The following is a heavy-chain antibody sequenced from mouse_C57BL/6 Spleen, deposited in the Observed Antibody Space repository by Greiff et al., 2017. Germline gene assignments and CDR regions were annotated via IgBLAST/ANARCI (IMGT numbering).Heavy chain of an antibody. Sequence: QVQLQQSGAELMKPGASVKLSCKATGYTFTGSWIEWVKQRPGHGLEWIGEILPGSGSTNYNEKFKGKATFTADTSSNTAYMQLSSLTTEDSAIYYCARRFAQLRLRTWFAYWGQGALGTVSA. D-gene: IGHD3-2*02. CDR3: ARRFAQLRLRTWFAY. CDR2: ILPGSGST. CDR1: GYTFTGSW. J-gene: IGHJ3*01. V-gene: IGHV1-9*01.